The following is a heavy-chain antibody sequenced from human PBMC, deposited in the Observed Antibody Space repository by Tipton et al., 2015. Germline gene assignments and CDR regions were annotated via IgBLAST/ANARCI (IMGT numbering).Heavy chain of an antibody. V-gene: IGHV6-1*01. D-gene: IGHD5-24*01. Sequence: TLSLTCAISGDSVSSNSGVWNWIRQSPSRGLEWLGRTYYRSKWYNDYAVSVKGRITINPDTSENQFSLQLNSVTPEDTAVYYCARGRRLGRWLQSGVYFRNWGQGTLVTVSS. CDR1: GDSVSSNSGV. CDR3: ARGRRLGRWLQSGVYFRN. J-gene: IGHJ4*02. CDR2: TYYRSKWYN.